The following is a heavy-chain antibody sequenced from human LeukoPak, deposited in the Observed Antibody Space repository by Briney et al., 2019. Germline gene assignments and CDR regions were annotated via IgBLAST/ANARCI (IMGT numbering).Heavy chain of an antibody. V-gene: IGHV3-33*01. CDR2: IWYDGSNK. CDR1: GFTFSSYG. CDR3: ARDRLLWFGGVQGPFDI. D-gene: IGHD3-10*01. J-gene: IGHJ3*02. Sequence: GRSLRLSCAASGFTFSSYGMHGVRQAPGKGLEWVAVIWYDGSNKYYADSVKGRFTISRDNSKNTLYLQMNSLRAEDTAVYYCARDRLLWFGGVQGPFDIWGQGTMVTVSS.